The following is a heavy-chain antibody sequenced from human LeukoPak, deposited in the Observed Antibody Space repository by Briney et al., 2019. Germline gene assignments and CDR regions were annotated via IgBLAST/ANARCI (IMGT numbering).Heavy chain of an antibody. D-gene: IGHD3-22*01. J-gene: IGHJ3*02. V-gene: IGHV4-39*01. Sequence: PSETLSLTCTVSGGSLSSSSYYWGWLRQPPGTGLEWLGSIYYSGSTYYNPSLKSRVTISVDTSKNQFSLKLSSVTAADTAVYYCARQVPYYYDSSGYWGAFDIWGQGTMVTVSS. CDR2: IYYSGST. CDR1: GGSLSSSSYY. CDR3: ARQVPYYYDSSGYWGAFDI.